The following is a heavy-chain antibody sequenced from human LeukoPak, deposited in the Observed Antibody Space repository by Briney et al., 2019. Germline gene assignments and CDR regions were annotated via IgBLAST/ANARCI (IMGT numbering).Heavy chain of an antibody. D-gene: IGHD2-21*01. Sequence: PGGSLRLSCAASGFTFSSYAMGWVRQAPGKGLEWVSAISGSGGSTYYADSVKGRFTISRDNSKNTLYLQMNSLRAEDTAVYYCAKDREVVVVDSVWGVDFDYWGQGTLVTVSS. CDR2: ISGSGGST. V-gene: IGHV3-23*01. CDR1: GFTFSSYA. CDR3: AKDREVVVVDSVWGVDFDY. J-gene: IGHJ4*02.